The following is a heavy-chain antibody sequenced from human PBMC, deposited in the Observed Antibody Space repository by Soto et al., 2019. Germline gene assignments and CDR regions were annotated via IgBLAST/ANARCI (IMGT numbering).Heavy chain of an antibody. D-gene: IGHD6-6*01. J-gene: IGHJ6*02. V-gene: IGHV1-69*01. CDR3: ASELWFSSSRYYYFYYGMDV. Sequence: QVQLVQSGAEMKQPGSSVKVSCRASGGTLRTYAITWVRQAPGQGLEWMGGIIPLFRTPNYAQKFQGRVTITADESTSTAYMALSSLRSEDTAVYFCASELWFSSSRYYYFYYGMDVCGQGTTVTVSS. CDR1: GGTLRTYA. CDR2: IIPLFRTP.